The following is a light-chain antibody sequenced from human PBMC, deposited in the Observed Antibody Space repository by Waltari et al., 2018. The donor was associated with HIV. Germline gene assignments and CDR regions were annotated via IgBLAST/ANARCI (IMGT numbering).Light chain of an antibody. V-gene: IGLV2-8*01. CDR2: EVN. J-gene: IGLJ6*01. Sequence: QSALTQPPSASGSLGQSVTISCTGTSSDVGGYEYVSWYQHHPDKAPKLIIYEVNQRPSVVPDRFSGSKSDNTASLTVAGLQDDDEAHYYCASYGDTNRVLFGGGTRVTVL. CDR3: ASYGDTNRVL. CDR1: SSDVGGYEY.